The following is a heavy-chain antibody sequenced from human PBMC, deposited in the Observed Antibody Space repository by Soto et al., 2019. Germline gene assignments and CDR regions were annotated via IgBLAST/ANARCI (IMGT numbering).Heavy chain of an antibody. CDR1: GGSISSGGYY. V-gene: IGHV4-31*03. D-gene: IGHD3-22*01. Sequence: SETLSLTCTVSGGSISSGGYYWSWIRQHPGKGLEWIGYIYYSGSTYYNPSLKSRVTISVDTSKNQFSLKLSSVTAADTAVYYCARVGSGGNYYDSSGYSGSRYFDYWGQGTQVTVS. J-gene: IGHJ4*02. CDR3: ARVGSGGNYYDSSGYSGSRYFDY. CDR2: IYYSGST.